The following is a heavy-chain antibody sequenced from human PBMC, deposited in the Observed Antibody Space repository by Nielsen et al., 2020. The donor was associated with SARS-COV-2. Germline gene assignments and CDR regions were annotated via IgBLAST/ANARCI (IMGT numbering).Heavy chain of an antibody. CDR2: IYSGAGST. CDR1: GFTFSSYA. D-gene: IGHD6-13*01. Sequence: GESLKISCAASGFTFSSYAMSWVRQAPGKGLEWVSVIYSGAGSTYYAVSVKGRFTISRDNSKNTLYLQMNSLRADDTAVYYCAREGSSWYDYWGQGTLVTVSS. CDR3: AREGSSWYDY. J-gene: IGHJ4*02. V-gene: IGHV3-23*03.